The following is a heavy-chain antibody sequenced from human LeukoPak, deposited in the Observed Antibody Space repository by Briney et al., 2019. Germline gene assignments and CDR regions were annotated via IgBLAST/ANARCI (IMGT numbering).Heavy chain of an antibody. D-gene: IGHD5-12*01. V-gene: IGHV3-23*01. Sequence: GGSLRLSCAASGFTFSRYDMSWVPQAPGKGLEGVSGISDTGESTYYVDSVKGRFTISRDNSKNTLYLQMNSLRAEDTAVYHCAKERTEATAYFDYWGRGTLVTVSS. CDR2: ISDTGEST. CDR1: GFTFSRYD. J-gene: IGHJ4*02. CDR3: AKERTEATAYFDY.